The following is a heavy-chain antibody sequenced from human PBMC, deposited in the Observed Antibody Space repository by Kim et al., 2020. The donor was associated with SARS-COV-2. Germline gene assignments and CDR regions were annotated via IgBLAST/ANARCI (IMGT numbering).Heavy chain of an antibody. CDR3: ARELRYYDILTGSPNYGMDV. V-gene: IGHV3-48*03. CDR2: ISSSGSTI. CDR1: GFTFSSYE. J-gene: IGHJ6*02. D-gene: IGHD3-9*01. Sequence: GGSLRLSCAASGFTFSSYEMNWVRQAPGKGLEWVSYISSSGSTIYYADSVKGRFTISRDNAKNSLYLQMNSLRAEDTAVYYCARELRYYDILTGSPNYGMDVWGQGTTVTVSS.